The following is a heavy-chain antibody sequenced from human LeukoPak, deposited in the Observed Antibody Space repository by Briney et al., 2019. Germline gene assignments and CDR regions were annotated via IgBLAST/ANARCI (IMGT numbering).Heavy chain of an antibody. Sequence: SGGSLRLSCAASGFTFSSYWMSWVRQAPGEGLEWVANIKQDGSEKYYVDSVKGRFTISRDNAKNSLYLQMNSLRAEDTAVYYCATDGGYCSSTSCFRGDYFDFWGQGTLVTVSS. CDR2: IKQDGSEK. CDR3: ATDGGYCSSTSCFRGDYFDF. J-gene: IGHJ4*02. CDR1: GFTFSSYW. V-gene: IGHV3-7*01. D-gene: IGHD2-2*01.